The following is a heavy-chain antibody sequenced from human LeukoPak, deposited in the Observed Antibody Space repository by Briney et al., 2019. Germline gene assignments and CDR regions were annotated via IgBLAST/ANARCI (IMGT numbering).Heavy chain of an antibody. V-gene: IGHV4-4*09. CDR3: VQTTGWPDFDY. Sequence: PSETLSLTCTTSGLASSRFFWNWVRQPPGKGLEWIGNIYDGVPTFFNPSLKSRVTISVDTSKGQFSLQLASVTAADTAVYYCVQTTGWPDFDYWGQGILVTVSS. D-gene: IGHD6-19*01. CDR2: IYDGVPT. J-gene: IGHJ4*02. CDR1: GLASSRFF.